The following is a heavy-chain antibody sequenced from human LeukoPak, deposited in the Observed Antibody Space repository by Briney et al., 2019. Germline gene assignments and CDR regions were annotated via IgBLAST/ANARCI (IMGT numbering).Heavy chain of an antibody. V-gene: IGHV1-2*02. CDR2: INPNSGGT. J-gene: IGHJ3*02. CDR3: ARGQEGLRYYDFWSGYRYDAFDI. Sequence: GASVKVSCKASGYTFTGYYMHWLRQAPGQGLEWMGWINPNSGGTNYAQKFQGRVTMTRDTSISTAYMELSRLRSDDTAVYYCARGQEGLRYYDFWSGYRYDAFDIWGQGTMVTVSS. D-gene: IGHD3-3*01. CDR1: GYTFTGYY.